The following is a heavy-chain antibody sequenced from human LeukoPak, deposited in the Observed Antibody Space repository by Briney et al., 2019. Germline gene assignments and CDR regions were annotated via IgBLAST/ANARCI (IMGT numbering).Heavy chain of an antibody. D-gene: IGHD1-26*01. CDR1: GFSYLTYG. V-gene: IGHV3-48*03. J-gene: IGHJ6*02. CDR2: ISSSGSTI. Sequence: GGSLRLSCAVSGFSYLTYGIYEMNWVRPAPGKGLEWVSYISSSGSTIYYADSVKGRFTIYRDNAKNSLYVQLNSLRAEGTAVYYCARGAVNGSIVYYTMDVWGQGTTVTVSS. CDR3: ARGAVNGSIVYYTMDV.